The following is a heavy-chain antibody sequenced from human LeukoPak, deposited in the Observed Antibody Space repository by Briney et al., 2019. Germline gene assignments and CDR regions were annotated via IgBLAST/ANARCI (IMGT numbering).Heavy chain of an antibody. V-gene: IGHV3-30*18. CDR3: AKGPFESPMIVVVIYPLDY. Sequence: GGSLRLSCAASGFTFSSYGMHWVRQAPGKGLEWVAVMSYDGSNKYYADSVKGRFTISRDNSKNTLYLQMNSLRAEDTAVYYCAKGPFESPMIVVVIYPLDYWGQGTLVTVSS. CDR1: GFTFSSYG. J-gene: IGHJ4*02. CDR2: MSYDGSNK. D-gene: IGHD3-22*01.